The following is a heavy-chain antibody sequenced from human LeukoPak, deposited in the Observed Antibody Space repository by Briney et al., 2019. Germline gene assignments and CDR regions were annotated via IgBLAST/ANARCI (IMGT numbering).Heavy chain of an antibody. D-gene: IGHD3-22*01. Sequence: SETLSLTCAVYGGSFSGYYWSWIRQPPGKGLEWIGEINRSGSTNYNPSLKSRVTISVDTSKNQFSLKLSSVTAADTAVYYCARGRFFYYDSSGYYRHHAFDIWGQGTMVTVSS. V-gene: IGHV4-34*01. CDR2: INRSGST. CDR3: ARGRFFYYDSSGYYRHHAFDI. CDR1: GGSFSGYY. J-gene: IGHJ3*02.